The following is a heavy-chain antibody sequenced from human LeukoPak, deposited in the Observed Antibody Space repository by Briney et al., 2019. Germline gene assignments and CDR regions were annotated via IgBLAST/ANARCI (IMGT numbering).Heavy chain of an antibody. J-gene: IGHJ5*02. CDR3: ARDWSDCSSTSCYTVNWFDP. D-gene: IGHD2-2*02. Sequence: SETLSLTCTVSGGSISSYYWSWIRQPAGKGLEWIGRIYTSGSTNYNPSLKSRVTMSVDTSKNQFSLKLSSVTAADTAVYYCARDWSDCSSTSCYTVNWFDPWGQGTLSPSPQ. V-gene: IGHV4-4*07. CDR2: IYTSGST. CDR1: GGSISSYY.